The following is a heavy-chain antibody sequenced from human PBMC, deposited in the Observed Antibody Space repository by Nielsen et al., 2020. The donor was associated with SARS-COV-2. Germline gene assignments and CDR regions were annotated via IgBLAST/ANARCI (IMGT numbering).Heavy chain of an antibody. CDR3: ARHNVPAASFDY. V-gene: IGHV4-59*08. Sequence: SETLSLTCAVYGGSFSGYYWSWIRQPPGKGLEWIGYIYYSGSTNYNPSLKSRVTISVDTSKNQFSLKLSSVTAADTAVYYCARHNVPAASFDYWGQGTLVTVSS. CDR1: GGSFSGYY. D-gene: IGHD2-2*01. J-gene: IGHJ4*02. CDR2: IYYSGST.